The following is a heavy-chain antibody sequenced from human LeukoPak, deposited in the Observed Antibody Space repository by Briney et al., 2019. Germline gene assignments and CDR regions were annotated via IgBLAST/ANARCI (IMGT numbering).Heavy chain of an antibody. CDR3: ARRSGSRQPFDY. CDR2: IYYSGST. Sequence: SETLSLTCTVSGGSISSYYWSWIRQPPGKGLEWIGYIYYSGSTNYNPSLKSRVTISVDTSKNQFSLKLSPVTAADTAVYYCARRSGSRQPFDYWGQGTLVTVSS. CDR1: GGSISSYY. V-gene: IGHV4-59*08. D-gene: IGHD5-12*01. J-gene: IGHJ4*02.